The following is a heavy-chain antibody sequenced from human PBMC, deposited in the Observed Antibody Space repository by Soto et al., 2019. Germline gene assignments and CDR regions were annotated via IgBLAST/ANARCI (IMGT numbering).Heavy chain of an antibody. V-gene: IGHV3-21*01. CDR3: ARDVGLRWYSYYCMDV. Sequence: GGSLRLSCAASGFTFSSYSMNWVRQAPGKGLEWVSSISSSSSYIYYADSVKGRFTISRDNAKNSLYLQMNSLRAEDTAVYYCARDVGLRWYSYYCMDVWGEGTTVTVPP. J-gene: IGHJ6*04. CDR1: GFTFSSYS. CDR2: ISSSSSYI. D-gene: IGHD5-12*01.